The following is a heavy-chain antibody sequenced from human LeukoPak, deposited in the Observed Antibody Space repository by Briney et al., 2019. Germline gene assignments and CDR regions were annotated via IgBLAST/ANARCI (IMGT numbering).Heavy chain of an antibody. CDR3: ARGYGDSRGVSDY. J-gene: IGHJ4*02. D-gene: IGHD4-17*01. CDR1: GGSFSGYY. Sequence: PSETLSLTCAVYGGSFSGYYWSWIRQPPGKGLEWIGEINHSGSTNYNPSLKSRVTISVDTSKNQFSLKLSSVTAADTAVYYCARGYGDSRGVSDYWGQGTLVTVSS. CDR2: INHSGST. V-gene: IGHV4-34*01.